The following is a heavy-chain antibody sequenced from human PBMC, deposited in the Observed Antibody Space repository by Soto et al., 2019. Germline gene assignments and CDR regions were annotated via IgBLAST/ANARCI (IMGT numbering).Heavy chain of an antibody. V-gene: IGHV3-48*02. J-gene: IGHJ6*02. CDR3: AREGWPLLQTGMDV. D-gene: IGHD2-15*01. Sequence: PGGSLRLSCAASGFTFRSYSMNWVRQAPGKGLEWVSYISSSNRTINYADSVKGRFIISRENAKNSLDLQMHSLRDEDTAVYYCAREGWPLLQTGMDVWGQGTTVTVSS. CDR1: GFTFRSYS. CDR2: ISSSNRTI.